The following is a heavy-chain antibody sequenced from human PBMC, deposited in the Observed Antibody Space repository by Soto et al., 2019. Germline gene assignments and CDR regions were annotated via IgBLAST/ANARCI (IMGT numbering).Heavy chain of an antibody. D-gene: IGHD3-10*01. CDR1: GFTFSSYA. J-gene: IGHJ4*02. CDR3: ARVRFGELV. Sequence: EVQLLESGGGLVQPGASLRLSCAASGFTFSSYAMSWVRQAPGKGLEWVSIIGVGGGDRYYPESVKGRFTISRDNSRDTLYLEMNSLRDEDTAVYYCARVRFGELVWGQGTLVTVSS. V-gene: IGHV3-23*01. CDR2: IGVGGGDR.